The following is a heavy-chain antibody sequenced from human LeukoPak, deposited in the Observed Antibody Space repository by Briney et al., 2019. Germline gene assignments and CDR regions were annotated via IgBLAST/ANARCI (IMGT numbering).Heavy chain of an antibody. J-gene: IGHJ5*02. CDR1: GFTVSSNY. V-gene: IGHV3-53*01. Sequence: GGSLRLSCAASGFTVSSNYMSWVRQAPGKGLEWVSVIYSGGSTYYADSVKGRFTISRDNSKNTLYLQMNSLRAEDTAVYYRARMVTFGGVIVTWGQGTLVTVSS. D-gene: IGHD3-16*02. CDR3: ARMVTFGGVIVT. CDR2: IYSGGST.